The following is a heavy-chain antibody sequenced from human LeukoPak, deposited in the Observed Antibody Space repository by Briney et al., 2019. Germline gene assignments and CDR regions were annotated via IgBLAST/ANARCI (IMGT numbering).Heavy chain of an antibody. Sequence: PSETLSLTXTVSGGFINNYYWSWIRQPPGKGLDWIGYIYYSGSANYNPSLKSRVTISVDTSKNHFSLKLSSVTAADTAVYYCARYRNEALFAFDIWGQGTMVTVSS. CDR1: GGFINNYY. V-gene: IGHV4-59*01. CDR3: ARYRNEALFAFDI. J-gene: IGHJ3*02. CDR2: IYYSGSA. D-gene: IGHD1-14*01.